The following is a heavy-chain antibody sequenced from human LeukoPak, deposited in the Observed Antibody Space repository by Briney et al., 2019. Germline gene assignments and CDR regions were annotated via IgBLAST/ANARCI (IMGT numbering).Heavy chain of an antibody. CDR3: PSNTGTVFDY. CDR2: IYYSGST. CDR1: GGSISNYY. Sequence: SETLSLTCTVSGGSISNYYWSWIRQPPGKGLEWIGYIYYSGSTNYNPSLKSRVTISVDTSKNQFSLKLSSVTAADTAVYYCPSNTGTVFDYWGQGALVTVSS. V-gene: IGHV4-59*01. D-gene: IGHD7-27*01. J-gene: IGHJ4*02.